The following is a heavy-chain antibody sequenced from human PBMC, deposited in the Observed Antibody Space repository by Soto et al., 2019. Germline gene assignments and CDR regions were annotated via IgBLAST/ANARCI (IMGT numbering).Heavy chain of an antibody. V-gene: IGHV2-5*01. CDR2: IYWNGDK. CDR3: VHANSGWRWLPDV. Sequence: QITLKESGPTLVKPTQTLTLTCTLSGFSLNTGGVGVGWIRQPPGKALEWLALIYWNGDKRYSPSLKSRLSITKDTSKNLVVLTMTNMDHVDTATYYCVHANSGWRWLPDVWGQGTAVIVSS. J-gene: IGHJ6*02. CDR1: GFSLNTGGVG. D-gene: IGHD2-21*01.